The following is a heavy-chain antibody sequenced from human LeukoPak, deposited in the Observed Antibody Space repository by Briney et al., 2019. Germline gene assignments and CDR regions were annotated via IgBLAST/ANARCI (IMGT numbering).Heavy chain of an antibody. CDR2: ISGSGGST. Sequence: GGSLRLSCAASGFTFSSYAMSWVRQAPGKGLEWVSAISGSGGSTYYADSVKGRFTISRDNSKNTLYLQMNSLRAEDTAVYYCAKAGRGYCSSTSCSPRDYYYYYGMDVWGQGTTVTVSS. D-gene: IGHD2-2*01. J-gene: IGHJ6*02. CDR1: GFTFSSYA. V-gene: IGHV3-23*01. CDR3: AKAGRGYCSSTSCSPRDYYYYYGMDV.